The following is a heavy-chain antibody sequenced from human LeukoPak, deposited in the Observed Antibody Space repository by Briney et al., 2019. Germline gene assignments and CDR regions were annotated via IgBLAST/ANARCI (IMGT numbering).Heavy chain of an antibody. V-gene: IGHV3-7*01. J-gene: IGHJ4*02. CDR2: IKQDGSEK. Sequence: QPGGSLRLSCVASGFSFSSYWMSWVRKAPGKGLEWVANIKQDGSEKKYLDSVKGRFTISRDNAKNSLYLQMNNLRVEDTAVYYCVGDCWAIIVMDGFDYWGQGTLVTVSS. CDR1: GFSFSSYW. D-gene: IGHD3-22*01. CDR3: VGDCWAIIVMDGFDY.